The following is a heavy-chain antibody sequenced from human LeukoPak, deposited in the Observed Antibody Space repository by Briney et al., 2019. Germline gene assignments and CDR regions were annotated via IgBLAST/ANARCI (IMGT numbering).Heavy chain of an antibody. CDR3: AHSGTVTTPHDAFDM. J-gene: IGHJ3*02. V-gene: IGHV2-5*01. CDR1: GFSLSTTGVG. D-gene: IGHD4-17*01. CDR2: IYWNDDK. Sequence: SGPTLVKPTQTLXLTCTFSGFSLSTTGVGVGWIRQPPGKALEWLALIYWNDDKRYSPSLKSRLTITKDTSKNQVVLTMTNMDPVDTATYYCAHSGTVTTPHDAFDMWGQGTLVTVSS.